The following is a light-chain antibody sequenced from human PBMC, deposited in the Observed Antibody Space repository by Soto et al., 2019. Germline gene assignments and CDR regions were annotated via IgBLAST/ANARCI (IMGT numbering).Light chain of an antibody. CDR2: GAS. V-gene: IGKV3-15*01. CDR3: KQYYTWPLT. Sequence: EIVLTQSPATLSVSPGERATLSCRASQSVSSALAWYQHKTGQSPRLLIYGASTRAPGLPARFSGSWSGTELTLTISSLQSYEFAVYFCKQYYTWPLTFGPGTKVDFK. J-gene: IGKJ3*01. CDR1: QSVSSA.